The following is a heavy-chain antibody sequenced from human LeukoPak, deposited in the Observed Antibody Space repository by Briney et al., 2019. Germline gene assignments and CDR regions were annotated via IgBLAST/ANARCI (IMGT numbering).Heavy chain of an antibody. CDR2: IRYDGSNK. CDR3: ARANEQLAPSDFDY. D-gene: IGHD6-13*01. J-gene: IGHJ4*02. CDR1: GFTFSSYG. V-gene: IGHV3-30*02. Sequence: GGTLRLSCAASGFTFSSYGMHWVRQAPGKGLEWVAFIRYDGSNKYYADSVKGRFTISRDNSKNTLYLQMNSLRAEDTAVYYCARANEQLAPSDFDYWGQGTLVTVSS.